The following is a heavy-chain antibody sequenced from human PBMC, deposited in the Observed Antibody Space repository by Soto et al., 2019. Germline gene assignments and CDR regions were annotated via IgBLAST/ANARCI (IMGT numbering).Heavy chain of an antibody. J-gene: IGHJ4*02. Sequence: SETLSLTCTVSGGSINNYYWSWIRQPPGKGLEWIGYIYYSGSTNYNPSLKSRVTISVDTSKNQFSLKLSSVTAADTAVYYCARASTYSSSWYISYYFDYWGQGTLVTVSS. V-gene: IGHV4-59*01. CDR2: IYYSGST. D-gene: IGHD6-13*01. CDR1: GGSINNYY. CDR3: ARASTYSSSWYISYYFDY.